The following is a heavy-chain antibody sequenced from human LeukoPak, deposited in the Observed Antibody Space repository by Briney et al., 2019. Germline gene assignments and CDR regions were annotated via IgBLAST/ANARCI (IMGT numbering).Heavy chain of an antibody. J-gene: IGHJ4*02. D-gene: IGHD3-10*01. V-gene: IGHV3-21*01. Sequence: GGSLRLSCAASGFTFSSYSMNWVRQAPGKGLEWVSSISSSSSYIYYADSVKGRFTISRDNAKDSLYLQMNSLRAEDTAVYYCAGLYYGSGSYYGYWGQGTLVTVSS. CDR3: AGLYYGSGSYYGY. CDR1: GFTFSSYS. CDR2: ISSSSSYI.